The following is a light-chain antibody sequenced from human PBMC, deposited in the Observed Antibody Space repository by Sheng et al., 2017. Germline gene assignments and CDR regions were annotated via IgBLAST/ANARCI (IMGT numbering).Light chain of an antibody. J-gene: IGKJ2*01. CDR2: LAS. CDR1: QSVSRW. Sequence: QMTQSPSSVSASVGDRVTITCRASQSVSRWLAWYQQKPGKAPKLLIYLASKLQRGVPSRFRGSGSGTDFSLTISSLEPEDVATYFCQQAVSFPYTFGQGTRLQIK. CDR3: QQAVSFPYT. V-gene: IGKV1-12*01.